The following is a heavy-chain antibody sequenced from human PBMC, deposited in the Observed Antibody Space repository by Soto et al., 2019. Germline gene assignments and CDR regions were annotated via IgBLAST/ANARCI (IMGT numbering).Heavy chain of an antibody. J-gene: IGHJ4*02. D-gene: IGHD3-22*01. CDR2: IYYSGST. Sequence: SETLSLTCTVSGGSVSSGSYYWSWIRQPPGKGLEWIGDIYYSGSTNYNPSLKSRVTISVDTTKNQFSLKLSSVTAADTAVYYCARAGRSNRYDSSGYYYYWGQGTLVTVSS. CDR3: ARAGRSNRYDSSGYYYY. CDR1: GGSVSSGSYY. V-gene: IGHV4-61*01.